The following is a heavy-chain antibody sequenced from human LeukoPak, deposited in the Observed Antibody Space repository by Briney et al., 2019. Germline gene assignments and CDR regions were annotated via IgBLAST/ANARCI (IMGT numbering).Heavy chain of an antibody. CDR3: ARLFFFDY. Sequence: SETLSLTCAVYGGSFSGYYWSWIRQPPGKGLEWIGEINHSGSTNYNPSLKSRVTITVDTSKNQFSLKLSSVTAADTAVYYCARLFFFDYWGQGTLVTVSS. J-gene: IGHJ4*02. CDR2: INHSGST. V-gene: IGHV4-34*01. CDR1: GGSFSGYY.